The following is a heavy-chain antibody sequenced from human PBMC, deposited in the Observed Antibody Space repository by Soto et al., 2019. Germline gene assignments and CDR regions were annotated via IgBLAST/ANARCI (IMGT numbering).Heavy chain of an antibody. J-gene: IGHJ3*02. CDR1: GGSISSYY. D-gene: IGHD3-10*01. Sequence: SETLSLTCTVSGGSISSYYWSWIRQPPGKGLEWIGYIYYSGSTNYNPSLRSRVTISVDTSKNQFSLKLSSVTAADTAVYYCARQHYGSGTFDIWGQGTMVTVS. V-gene: IGHV4-59*08. CDR3: ARQHYGSGTFDI. CDR2: IYYSGST.